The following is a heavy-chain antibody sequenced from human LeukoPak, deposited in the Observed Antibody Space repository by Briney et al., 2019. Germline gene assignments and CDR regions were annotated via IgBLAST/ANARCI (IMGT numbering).Heavy chain of an antibody. CDR3: ARGRQEGVTMVRGVIRKYFDY. Sequence: SETLSLTCAVYGGSFSGYYWSWIRQPPGKGLEWIGEINHSGSTNYNPSLKSRVTISVDTSKNQFSLKLSSVTAADTAVYYCARGRQEGVTMVRGVIRKYFDYWGQGTLVTVSS. D-gene: IGHD3-10*01. CDR1: GGSFSGYY. V-gene: IGHV4-34*01. J-gene: IGHJ4*02. CDR2: INHSGST.